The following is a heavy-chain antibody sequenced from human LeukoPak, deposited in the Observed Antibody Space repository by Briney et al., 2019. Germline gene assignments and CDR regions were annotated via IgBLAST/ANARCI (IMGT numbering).Heavy chain of an antibody. Sequence: SETLSLTCAVYGGSFSGYYWSWIRQPPGKGLEWIGEINHSGSTNYNPSLKSRVTISVDMSKNQFSLKLSSVTAADTAVYYCARGPPAKPGTGYYYGMDVWGQGTTVTASS. D-gene: IGHD2-2*01. V-gene: IGHV4-34*01. J-gene: IGHJ6*02. CDR2: INHSGST. CDR1: GGSFSGYY. CDR3: ARGPPAKPGTGYYYGMDV.